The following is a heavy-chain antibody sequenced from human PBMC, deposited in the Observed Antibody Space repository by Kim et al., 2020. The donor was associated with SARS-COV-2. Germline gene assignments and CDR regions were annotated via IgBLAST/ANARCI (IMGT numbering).Heavy chain of an antibody. J-gene: IGHJ4*02. Sequence: SETLSLTCTVSGGSISSSSYYWGWIRQPPGKGLEWIGSIYYSGSTYYNPSLKSRVTISVDTSKNQFSLKLSSVTAADTAVYYCARGQWLRFLDYWGQGTLVTVSS. CDR2: IYYSGST. CDR1: GGSISSSSYY. D-gene: IGHD5-12*01. V-gene: IGHV4-39*01. CDR3: ARGQWLRFLDY.